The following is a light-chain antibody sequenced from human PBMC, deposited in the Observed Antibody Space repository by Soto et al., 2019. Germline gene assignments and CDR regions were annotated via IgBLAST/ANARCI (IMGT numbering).Light chain of an antibody. J-gene: IGKJ2*01. CDR1: QDISHY. CDR2: DSS. V-gene: IGKV1-33*01. CDR3: QQYDNLPPVYT. Sequence: DIQMTQSPSSLSASVGERVTITCQASQDISHYVNWYQQKPGKAPQLLIYDSSTLETGVPSRFSGSGSGTDFTLTISSLQPEDIATYFCQQYDNLPPVYTFGQGTKLEIK.